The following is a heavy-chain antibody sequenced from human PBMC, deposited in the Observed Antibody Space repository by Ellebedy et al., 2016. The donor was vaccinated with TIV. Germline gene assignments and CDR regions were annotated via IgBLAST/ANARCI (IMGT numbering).Heavy chain of an antibody. CDR2: INWNSIST. CDR1: GFIFGDYA. Sequence: SLKISCAASGFIFGDYAMHWVRQAPGKGLEWVSNINWNSISTGYADSVKGRFTISRDNAKNSLFLQMNSLRTEDTALYYCARGDYNGSGSHCDYWGQGTLVTVSS. J-gene: IGHJ4*02. V-gene: IGHV3-9*01. CDR3: ARGDYNGSGSHCDY. D-gene: IGHD3-10*01.